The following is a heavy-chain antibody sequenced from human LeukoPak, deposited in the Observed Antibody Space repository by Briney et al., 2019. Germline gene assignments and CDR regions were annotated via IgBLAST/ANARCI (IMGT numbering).Heavy chain of an antibody. D-gene: IGHD6-13*01. CDR2: IIPLFGAP. Sequence: GASVKVSCKASGGSFSSYAISWVRQAPGQGLEWKGGIIPLFGAPNYAQKFQGRVTITADKSTTTAYMELSSLRSEDTAVYFCARHDSYSSSFPYNWFDPWGQGTLVTVSS. V-gene: IGHV1-69*06. CDR3: ARHDSYSSSFPYNWFDP. J-gene: IGHJ5*02. CDR1: GGSFSSYA.